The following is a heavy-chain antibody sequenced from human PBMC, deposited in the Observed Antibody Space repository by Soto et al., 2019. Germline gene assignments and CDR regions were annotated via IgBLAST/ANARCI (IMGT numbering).Heavy chain of an antibody. V-gene: IGHV1-69*02. J-gene: IGHJ3*02. CDR3: ATVVVAATGNAFDI. CDR2: IIPILGIA. Sequence: SVKVSCKASGGTFSSYTIIWVRQAPGQGLEWMGRIIPILGIANYAQKFQGRVTITADKSTSTAYMELSSLRSEDTAVYYCATVVVAATGNAFDIWGQGTMVTVSS. D-gene: IGHD2-15*01. CDR1: GGTFSSYT.